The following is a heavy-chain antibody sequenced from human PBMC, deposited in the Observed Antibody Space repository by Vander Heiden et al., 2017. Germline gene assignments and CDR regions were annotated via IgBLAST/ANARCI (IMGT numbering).Heavy chain of an antibody. J-gene: IGHJ6*02. V-gene: IGHV4-30-2*01. Sequence: QLQQQESGPGLVKPSQTLSLTCAVSGGSITSGGNSSSWTRQPPGKGLEWIGYIYHSGSTYYNPSLKSRVTISVDRSKNQYSLKLSSVTAADTAVYYCARRPYYYGMDVWGQGTTVTVSS. CDR2: IYHSGST. CDR1: GGSITSGGNS. CDR3: ARRPYYYGMDV.